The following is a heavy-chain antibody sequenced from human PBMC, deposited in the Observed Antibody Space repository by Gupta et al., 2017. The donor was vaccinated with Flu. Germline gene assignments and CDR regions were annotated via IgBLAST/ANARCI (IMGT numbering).Heavy chain of an antibody. Sequence: FRTYSMHWIRQTRGKGLEWVSYISRSSSYTDYADAMKGRFTISRDNAKNSRSLKLSSLRAEDTAVYYCASGCDIGHQFDYWGQGTLVTVSS. D-gene: IGHD5-12*01. CDR3: ASGCDIGHQFDY. V-gene: IGHV3-21*01. J-gene: IGHJ4*02. CDR1: FRTYS. CDR2: ISRSSSYT.